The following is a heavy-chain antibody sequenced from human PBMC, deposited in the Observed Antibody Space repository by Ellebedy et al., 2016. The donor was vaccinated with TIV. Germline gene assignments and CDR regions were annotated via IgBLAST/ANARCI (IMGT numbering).Heavy chain of an antibody. Sequence: ASVKVSCKASGGNFSNYSIIWVRQAPGQGLEWMGRIIPILGRPDYAQTFQGRVTIYADKSTGTPYLELSSLRSEDTAVYYCATDSRYSYGYRFNFWGQGTVVTVSS. CDR2: IIPILGRP. CDR3: ATDSRYSYGYRFNF. J-gene: IGHJ4*02. V-gene: IGHV1-69*08. D-gene: IGHD5-18*01. CDR1: GGNFSNYS.